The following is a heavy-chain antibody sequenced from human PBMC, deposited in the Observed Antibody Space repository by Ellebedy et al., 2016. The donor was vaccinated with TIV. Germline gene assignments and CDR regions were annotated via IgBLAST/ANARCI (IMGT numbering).Heavy chain of an antibody. CDR2: IYCGDSDT. V-gene: IGHV5-51*01. CDR1: GYSFTNYW. J-gene: IGHJ4*02. D-gene: IGHD1-26*01. CDR3: ARLTTVGETKHPSFFDY. Sequence: GESLKISCTGSGYSFTNYWIGWVRQMPGKGLEWMGIIYCGDSDTRYSPSFQGQVTLSVDRSISTAYLHLSSLKASDTAIYSCARLTTVGETKHPSFFDYWGQGTLVTVSS.